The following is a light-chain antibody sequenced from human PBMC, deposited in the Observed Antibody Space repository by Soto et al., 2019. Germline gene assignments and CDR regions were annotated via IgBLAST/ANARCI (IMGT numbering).Light chain of an antibody. CDR3: QSYDSSLSGHV. V-gene: IGLV1-40*01. CDR1: SFNIGAGYD. CDR2: GNS. J-gene: IGLJ1*01. Sequence: VLTQPPSVSGAPGQRVTISCTGSSFNIGAGYDVHWYQQLPGTAPKLLIYGNSNRPSGVPDRFSGSKSGTSASLAITGLQAEDEADYYCQSYDSSLSGHVFGTGTKVTVL.